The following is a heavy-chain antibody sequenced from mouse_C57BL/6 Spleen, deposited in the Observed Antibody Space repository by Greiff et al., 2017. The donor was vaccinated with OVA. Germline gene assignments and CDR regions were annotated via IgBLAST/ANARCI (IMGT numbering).Heavy chain of an antibody. V-gene: IGHV3-6*01. D-gene: IGHD2-13*01. Sequence: EVQLQQSGPGLVKPSQSLSLTCSVTGYSITSGYYWNWIRQFPGNKLEWMGYISYDGSNNYNPSLKNRISITRDTSKNQFFLKLNSVTTEDTATYYCAREGLYDAMDYWGQGTSVTVSS. CDR3: AREGLYDAMDY. CDR2: ISYDGSN. CDR1: GYSITSGYY. J-gene: IGHJ4*01.